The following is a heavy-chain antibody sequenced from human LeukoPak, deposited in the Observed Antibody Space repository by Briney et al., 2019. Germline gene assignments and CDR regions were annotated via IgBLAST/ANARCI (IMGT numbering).Heavy chain of an antibody. CDR3: ARDPVTMIVVAEGYFDY. V-gene: IGHV3-30-3*01. J-gene: IGHJ4*02. CDR1: GFTFSSYA. Sequence: GGSLRLSCAASGFTFSSYAMHWVRQAPGKGLEWVAVISYDGSNKYYADSVKGRFTISRGNSKNTLYLQMNSLRAEDTAVYYCARDPVTMIVVAEGYFDYWGQGTLVTVSS. D-gene: IGHD3-22*01. CDR2: ISYDGSNK.